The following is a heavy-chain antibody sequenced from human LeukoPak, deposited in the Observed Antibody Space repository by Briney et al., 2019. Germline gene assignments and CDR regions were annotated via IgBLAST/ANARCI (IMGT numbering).Heavy chain of an antibody. CDR3: ARVEAKRFSPSFFSPSWRPYYYYYMDV. J-gene: IGHJ6*03. CDR2: MNPNSGNT. V-gene: IGHV1-8*01. CDR1: GYTFTSYD. Sequence: ASVKVSCKASGYTFTSYDINWVRQATGQGLEWMGWMNPNSGNTGYAQKFQGRVTMTRNTSISTAYMELSSLRSEDTAVYYCARVEAKRFSPSFFSPSWRPYYYYYMDVWGKGTTVTISS. D-gene: IGHD2-2*01.